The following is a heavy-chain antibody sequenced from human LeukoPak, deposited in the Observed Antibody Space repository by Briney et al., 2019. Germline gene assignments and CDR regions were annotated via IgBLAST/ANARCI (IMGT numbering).Heavy chain of an antibody. CDR1: GLPFSSYP. Sequence: GGSLRLSCEVSGLPFSSYPMHWVRQAPGKGLEWVALISNDGSNKHYADSVKGRFTISRDNSKNTLSLQMDSLRAEDTAVYYCARDRYFENYFDYWGQGTLVTVSS. J-gene: IGHJ4*02. CDR3: ARDRYFENYFDY. D-gene: IGHD3-9*01. CDR2: ISNDGSNK. V-gene: IGHV3-30-3*01.